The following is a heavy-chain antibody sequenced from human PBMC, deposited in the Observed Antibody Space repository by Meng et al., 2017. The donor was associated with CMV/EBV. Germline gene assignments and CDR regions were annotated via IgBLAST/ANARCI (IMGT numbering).Heavy chain of an antibody. Sequence: LQGSAPGLVKTSPTLSLTCTVPGGPISSGDYYWSWIRQPPGKGLEWIGYIYYSGSTYYNPSLKSRVTISVDTSKNQFSLKLSSVTAADTAVYYCARVTSRVAGAFDYWGQGTLVTVSS. V-gene: IGHV4-30-4*08. CDR2: IYYSGST. CDR3: ARVTSRVAGAFDY. J-gene: IGHJ4*02. CDR1: GGPISSGDYY. D-gene: IGHD1-14*01.